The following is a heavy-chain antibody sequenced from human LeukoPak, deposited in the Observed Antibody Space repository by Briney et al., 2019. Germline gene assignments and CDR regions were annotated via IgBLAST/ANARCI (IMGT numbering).Heavy chain of an antibody. CDR1: GFTFSDHY. CDR3: ARVKVSGYDWAPPYMDV. V-gene: IGHV3-11*01. CDR2: ISSSGSTI. D-gene: IGHD5-12*01. Sequence: GGSLRLSCAASGFTFSDHYMSWIRQAPGKGLEWVSYISSSGSTIYYADSVKGRFTISRDNAKNSLYLQMNSLRAEDTAVYYCARVKVSGYDWAPPYMDVWGQGTTVTVSS. J-gene: IGHJ6*02.